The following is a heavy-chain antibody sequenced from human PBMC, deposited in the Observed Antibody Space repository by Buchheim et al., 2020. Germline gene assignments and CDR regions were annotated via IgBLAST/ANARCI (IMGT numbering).Heavy chain of an antibody. CDR1: GGTFSSYA. CDR2: IIPIFGTA. D-gene: IGHD4-23*01. Sequence: QVQLVQSGAEVKKPGSSVKVSCKASGGTFSSYAISWVRQAPGQGLEWMGGIIPIFGTANYAQKFQVRVTITADKSTSPASMELSSLRSEDTAVYYCARASPTVVTHLQIPGYYYYGMDVWGQGTT. J-gene: IGHJ6*02. V-gene: IGHV1-69*06. CDR3: ARASPTVVTHLQIPGYYYYGMDV.